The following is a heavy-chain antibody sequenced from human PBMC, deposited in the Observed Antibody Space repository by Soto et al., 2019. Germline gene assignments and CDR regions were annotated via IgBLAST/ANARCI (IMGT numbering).Heavy chain of an antibody. CDR3: GREGTVTTDYYYYAMDV. J-gene: IGHJ6*02. D-gene: IGHD1-1*01. CDR2: IIPIFGPP. CDR1: GGAFSSYA. V-gene: IGHV1-69*13. Sequence: SVKVSCPASGGAFSSYAISWGGQAPGQGLELMGGIIPIFGPPNYAQKVQGGGTITADESTSPAYMKLRSVRAEDTAVYYCGREGTVTTDYYYYAMDVWGEGPTVTV.